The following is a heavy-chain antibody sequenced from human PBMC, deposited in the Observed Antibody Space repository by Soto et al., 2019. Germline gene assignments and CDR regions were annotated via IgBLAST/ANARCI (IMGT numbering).Heavy chain of an antibody. V-gene: IGHV3-23*01. CDR3: AKPSHEMLTGYSPFDH. J-gene: IGHJ4*02. D-gene: IGHD3-9*01. CDR1: GITFSNYA. CDR2: ISTSGGRP. Sequence: GSLRLSCTASGITFSNYAMRWVRQAPRKGLEWVSSISTSGGRPYYADSVKGRFTIFRDNSKNTLYLQMNSLRVEDTALYYCAKPSHEMLTGYSPFDHWGQGTLVTVSS.